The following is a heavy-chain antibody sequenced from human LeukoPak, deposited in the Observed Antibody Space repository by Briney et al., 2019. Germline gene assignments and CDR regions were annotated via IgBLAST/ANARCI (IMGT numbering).Heavy chain of an antibody. Sequence: GRSLRLCCAASGFTFSNYAMSWVRQAPGKGLEWVSLISGSGGSTYYAGSVKGRFTICRDNSKNTLYLQMNSPTAEDTAVYYCAKYSGAYDYWGQGTLVTVSS. CDR3: AKYSGAYDY. D-gene: IGHD1-26*01. V-gene: IGHV3-23*01. CDR2: ISGSGGST. CDR1: GFTFSNYA. J-gene: IGHJ4*02.